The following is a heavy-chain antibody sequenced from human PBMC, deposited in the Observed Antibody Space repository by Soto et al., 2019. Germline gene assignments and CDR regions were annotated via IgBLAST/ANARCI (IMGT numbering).Heavy chain of an antibody. CDR1: GFTFSSYA. CDR3: AKNYYFDY. Sequence: LRLSCAASGFTFSSYAMSWVRQAPGRGLEWVSSISVSGGSTYYADSVQGRFTISRDNSKNTLYLQMNSLRAEDTAVYYCAKNYYFDYWGQGALVPVSS. J-gene: IGHJ4*02. V-gene: IGHV3-23*01. CDR2: ISVSGGST.